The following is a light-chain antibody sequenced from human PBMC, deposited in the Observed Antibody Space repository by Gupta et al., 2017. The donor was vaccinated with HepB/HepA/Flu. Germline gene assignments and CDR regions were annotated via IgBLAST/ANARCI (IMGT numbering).Light chain of an antibody. CDR1: SSHIGAGNH. CDR2: GNN. V-gene: IGLV1-40*01. J-gene: IGLJ1*01. Sequence: QSVLTQPPSVSGAPGQKITISCTGSSSHIGAGNHVHWYQQLPEAAPNLLIYGNNNRPSEVPARFSGSTSGTSASLAITGLQAEDEADYYCQSKENSRRGNVFGGGTKVTVL. CDR3: QSKENSRRGNV.